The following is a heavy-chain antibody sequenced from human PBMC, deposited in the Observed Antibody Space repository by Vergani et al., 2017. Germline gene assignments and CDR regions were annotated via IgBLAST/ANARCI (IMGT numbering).Heavy chain of an antibody. CDR3: ARDLRLLYNRFDP. D-gene: IGHD1-14*01. V-gene: IGHV3-33*01. CDR2: TWYDGNNK. J-gene: IGHJ5*02. Sequence: QVQLVESGGGVVQPGRSLRLSCAASGVTFNQYGMHWVRQAPGKGQEWVAVTWYDGNNKQYADSVKGRFTISRDNSKNTMYLQMNSLRDEDTGVYDCARDLRLLYNRFDPWGQGTLVTVSS. CDR1: GVTFNQYG.